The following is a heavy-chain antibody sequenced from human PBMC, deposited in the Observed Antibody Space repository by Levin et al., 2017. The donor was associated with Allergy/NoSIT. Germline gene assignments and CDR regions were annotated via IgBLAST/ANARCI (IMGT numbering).Heavy chain of an antibody. J-gene: IGHJ4*02. V-gene: IGHV1-2*02. CDR3: ARSPEDTYYDFWSGYLSY. CDR2: INPNSGGT. CDR1: GYTFTGYY. D-gene: IGHD3-3*01. Sequence: GESLKISCKASGYTFTGYYMHWVRQAPGQGLEWMGWINPNSGGTNYAQKFQGRVTMTRDTSISTAYMELSRLRSDDTAVYYCARSPEDTYYDFWSGYLSYWGQGTLVTVSS.